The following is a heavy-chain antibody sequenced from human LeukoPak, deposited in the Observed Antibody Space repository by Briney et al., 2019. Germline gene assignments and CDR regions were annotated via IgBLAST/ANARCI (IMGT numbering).Heavy chain of an antibody. CDR3: ARGPHGRIYDILTGFDY. CDR1: GGTFSSYA. D-gene: IGHD3-9*01. CDR2: IIPIFGTA. V-gene: IGHV1-69*06. J-gene: IGHJ4*01. Sequence: SVKVSCKASGGTFSSYAISWVRQAPGQGLEWMGGIIPIFGTANYAQKFQGRVTITADKSTSTAYMELSSLRSDDTAVYYCARGPHGRIYDILTGFDYWGHGTLVTVSS.